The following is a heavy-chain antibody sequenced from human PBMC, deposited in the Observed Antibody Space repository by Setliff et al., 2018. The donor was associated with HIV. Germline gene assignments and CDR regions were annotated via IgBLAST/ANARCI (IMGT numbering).Heavy chain of an antibody. Sequence: GGSLRLSCAASGFTFSNYDMSWVRQAPGKGLEWVSSISSRGTDTYYADSVKGRFTISRENAKNSLYLQMNSLRAGDTAVYYCARAAGYSSGWDYYYYGMDVWGQGTTVTVSS. D-gene: IGHD6-19*01. J-gene: IGHJ6*02. CDR1: GFTFSNYD. CDR2: ISSRGTDT. CDR3: ARAAGYSSGWDYYYYGMDV. V-gene: IGHV3-23*01.